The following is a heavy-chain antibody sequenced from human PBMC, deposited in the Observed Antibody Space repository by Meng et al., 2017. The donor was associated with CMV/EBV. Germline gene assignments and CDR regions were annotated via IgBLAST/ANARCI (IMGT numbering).Heavy chain of an antibody. J-gene: IGHJ4*02. CDR1: GFTLSSYG. Sequence: GESLKISCTMSGFTLSSYGMHWVRQAPGKGLEWVAFIRDDGSNTYHADSVKGRFTISRDNSKNTLYLQMNSLRSDDTAVYYCASSDGDSSSSILDYWGQGTLVTVSS. CDR3: ASSDGDSSSSILDY. CDR2: IRDDGSNT. V-gene: IGHV3-30*02. D-gene: IGHD6-6*01.